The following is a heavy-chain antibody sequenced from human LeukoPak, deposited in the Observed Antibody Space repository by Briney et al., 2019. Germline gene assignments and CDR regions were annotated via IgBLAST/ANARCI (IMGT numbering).Heavy chain of an antibody. Sequence: PGGSLRLSCTVSGFTFSNYEMNWVRQAPGKGLEWISYISVSGRAMYYPDSVKGRFTISRDNAKNSLYLQINSLRVEDTAVYFCVRDGYYDSSGYYYAYYFDYWGQGTLVTVSS. D-gene: IGHD3-22*01. CDR1: GFTFSNYE. CDR3: VRDGYYDSSGYYYAYYFDY. J-gene: IGHJ4*02. V-gene: IGHV3-48*03. CDR2: ISVSGRAM.